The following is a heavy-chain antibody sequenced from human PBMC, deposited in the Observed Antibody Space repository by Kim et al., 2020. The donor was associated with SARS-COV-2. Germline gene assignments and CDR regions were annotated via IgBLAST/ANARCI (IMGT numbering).Heavy chain of an antibody. CDR2: INPSGGST. J-gene: IGHJ6*02. V-gene: IGHV1-46*01. D-gene: IGHD3-16*02. CDR3: ARDRGVMITFGGVIVSPSYYYGMDV. Sequence: ASVKVSCKASGYTFTSYYMHWVRQAPGQGLEWMGIINPSGGSTSYAQKFQGRVTMTRDTSTSTVYMELSSLRSEDTAVYYCARDRGVMITFGGVIVSPSYYYGMDVWGQGTTVTVSS. CDR1: GYTFTSYY.